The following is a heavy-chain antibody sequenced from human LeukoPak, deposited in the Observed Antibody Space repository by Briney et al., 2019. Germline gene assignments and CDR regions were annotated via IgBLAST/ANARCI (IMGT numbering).Heavy chain of an antibody. CDR1: GGSISSYY. Sequence: SETLTLTCTVSGGSISSYYWSWIRQPPGKGLEWIGYIYYSGSTNYNPSLKSRVTISVDTSKNQFSLKLSSVTAADTAVYYCAREVIHIVVVPAASDAFDIWGQGTMVTVSS. CDR2: IYYSGST. J-gene: IGHJ3*02. CDR3: AREVIHIVVVPAASDAFDI. D-gene: IGHD2-2*01. V-gene: IGHV4-59*12.